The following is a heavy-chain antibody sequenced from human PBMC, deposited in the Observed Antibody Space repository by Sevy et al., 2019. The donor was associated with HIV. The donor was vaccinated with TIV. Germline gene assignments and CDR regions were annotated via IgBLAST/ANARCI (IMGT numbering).Heavy chain of an antibody. CDR3: ARDLEEWVRLYLDY. D-gene: IGHD1-26*01. J-gene: IGHJ4*02. Sequence: GGSLILSCAASGFTFSNFGMHWARQAPGGGLEWVAIVYYDGKNAYYADSVKGRFSISRDNSKNILCLQMNSLRAEDTAVYYYARDLEEWVRLYLDYWGQGTLVTVSS. CDR1: GFTFSNFG. CDR2: VYYDGKNA. V-gene: IGHV3-33*01.